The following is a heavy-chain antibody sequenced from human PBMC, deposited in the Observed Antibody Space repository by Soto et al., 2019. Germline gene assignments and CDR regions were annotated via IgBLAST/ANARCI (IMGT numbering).Heavy chain of an antibody. Sequence: GGSLRLSCAASGFTFSSYAMSWVRQAPGKGLEWVSAISGSGGSTYYADSVKGRFTISRDNSKNTLYLQMNSLRAEDTAVYYCARVYGSGSYKDALDIWGQGTMVTVSS. J-gene: IGHJ3*02. V-gene: IGHV3-23*01. D-gene: IGHD3-10*01. CDR3: ARVYGSGSYKDALDI. CDR1: GFTFSSYA. CDR2: ISGSGGST.